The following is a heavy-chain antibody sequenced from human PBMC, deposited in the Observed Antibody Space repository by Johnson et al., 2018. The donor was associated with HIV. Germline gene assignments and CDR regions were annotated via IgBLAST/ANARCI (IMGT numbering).Heavy chain of an antibody. CDR1: GFTFDDYG. CDR3: AREREDYGDNHDAFDI. Sequence: VQLVESGGGVVRPGGSLRLSCAASGFTFDDYGMSWVRQAPGKGLEWVSGINWNGGSTGYADSVKGRFTISRDYAKNSLYLRMNSLKAEDTALYYCAREREDYGDNHDAFDIWGQGTMVTVSS. D-gene: IGHD4-17*01. J-gene: IGHJ3*02. CDR2: INWNGGST. V-gene: IGHV3-20*04.